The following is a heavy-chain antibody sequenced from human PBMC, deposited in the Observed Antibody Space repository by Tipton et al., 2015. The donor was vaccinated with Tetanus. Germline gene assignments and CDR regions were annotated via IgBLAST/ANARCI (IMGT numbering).Heavy chain of an antibody. V-gene: IGHV3-23*01. Sequence: SLRLSCAASGLTFSNYAMAWVRQAPGKGLEWVSGISVRGSHTYYADPVKGGFSISRDNSKNTVYLQMNSLRDEDTAVYYCAKDPASRGWFDPWGQGTLVSVSS. CDR2: ISVRGSHT. CDR3: AKDPASRGWFDP. CDR1: GLTFSNYA. J-gene: IGHJ5*02.